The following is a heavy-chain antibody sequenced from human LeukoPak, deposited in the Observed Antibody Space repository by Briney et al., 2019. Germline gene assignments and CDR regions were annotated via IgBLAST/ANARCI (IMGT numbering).Heavy chain of an antibody. CDR3: ARDKLEWLSLTCDY. CDR2: INPNSGGT. Sequence: ASVKVSCKASGYTFTGYYMHWVRQAPGQGLEWMGWINPNSGGTNYAQKFQGRVTMTRDTSISTAYMELSRLRSDDTAVYYCARDKLEWLSLTCDYWGQGTLVTVSS. V-gene: IGHV1-2*02. CDR1: GYTFTGYY. J-gene: IGHJ4*02. D-gene: IGHD3-3*01.